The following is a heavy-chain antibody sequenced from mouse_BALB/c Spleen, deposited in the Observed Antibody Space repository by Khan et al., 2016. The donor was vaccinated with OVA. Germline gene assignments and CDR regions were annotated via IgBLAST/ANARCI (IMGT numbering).Heavy chain of an antibody. Sequence: QVQLQQSGAELVRPGVSVKIPCKGSGYTFTDFTMHWVKQSHGKSLEWIGVVSTYYGDATYNQKFKGKATMTVDKSSSTAYMELARLTSEDSAIYYVARGGGGDRFAYWGQRTLVTVSA. V-gene: IGHV1S137*01. J-gene: IGHJ3*01. CDR3: ARGGGGDRFAY. CDR2: VSTYYGDA. CDR1: GYTFTDFT.